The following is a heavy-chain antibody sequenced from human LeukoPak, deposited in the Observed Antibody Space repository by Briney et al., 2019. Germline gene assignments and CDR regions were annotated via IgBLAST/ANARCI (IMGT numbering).Heavy chain of an antibody. V-gene: IGHV1-18*01. D-gene: IGHD3-22*01. CDR3: ARGLHYYDSSGYYQPWDFDY. Sequence: ASVKVSCKASGYTFTSYGISWVRQAPGQGLEWMGWISAYNGNTNYAQKLQGRVTMTTDTSTSTAYMELRSLRSDDTAVYYCARGLHYYDSSGYYQPWDFDYWGQGTLVTVSS. J-gene: IGHJ4*02. CDR1: GYTFTSYG. CDR2: ISAYNGNT.